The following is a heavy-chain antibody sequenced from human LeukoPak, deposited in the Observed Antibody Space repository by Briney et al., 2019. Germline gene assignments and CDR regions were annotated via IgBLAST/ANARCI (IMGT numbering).Heavy chain of an antibody. CDR3: ARGRYSGSYLLDY. V-gene: IGHV3-21*01. CDR1: GFTFSSYS. CDR2: ISSSSTYI. Sequence: SGGSLRLSCAASGFTFSSYSMSWVRQAPGKGREWVSSISSSSTYIYYAGSVKGRFTISRDNAKNSLYLQMNSLRAEDTALYYCARGRYSGSYLLDYWGQGTLVTVSS. J-gene: IGHJ4*02. D-gene: IGHD1-26*01.